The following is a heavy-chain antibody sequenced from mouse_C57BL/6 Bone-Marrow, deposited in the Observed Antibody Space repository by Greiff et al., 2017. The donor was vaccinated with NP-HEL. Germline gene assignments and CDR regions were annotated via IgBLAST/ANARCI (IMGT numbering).Heavy chain of an antibody. CDR1: GYTFTSYW. D-gene: IGHD1-1*01. Sequence: QVQLQQPGAELVMPGASVKLSCKASGYTFTSYWMHWVKQRPGQGLEWIGEIDPSDSYTNYHQKFKGKSTLTVDKSSSTAYMQLSSLTSEDSAVYYCARDYLAWFAYWGQGTLVTVSA. CDR2: IDPSDSYT. J-gene: IGHJ3*01. V-gene: IGHV1-69*01. CDR3: ARDYLAWFAY.